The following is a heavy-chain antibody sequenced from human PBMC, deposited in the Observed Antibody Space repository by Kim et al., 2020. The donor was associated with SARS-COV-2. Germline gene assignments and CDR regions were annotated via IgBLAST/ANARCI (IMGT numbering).Heavy chain of an antibody. CDR3: ARDHPTVTTSYYGMDV. V-gene: IGHV3-66*01. Sequence: GGSLRLSCAASGFTVSSNYMSWVRQAPGKGLEWVSVIYSGGSTYYADSVKGRFTISRDNSKNTLYLQMNSLRAEDTAVYYCARDHPTVTTSYYGMDVWGQGTTVTVSS. CDR1: GFTVSSNY. J-gene: IGHJ6*02. D-gene: IGHD4-17*01. CDR2: IYSGGST.